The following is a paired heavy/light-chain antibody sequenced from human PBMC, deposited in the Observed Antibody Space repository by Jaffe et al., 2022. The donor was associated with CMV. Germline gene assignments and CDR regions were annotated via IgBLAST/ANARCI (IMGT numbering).Light chain of an antibody. J-gene: IGKJ1*01. Sequence: AIRMTQSPSSFSASTGDRVTITCRASQGISSYLAWYQQKPGKAPKLLIYAASTLQSGVPSRFSGSGSGTDFTLTISCLQSEDFATYYCQQYYSYPTFGQGTKVEIK. CDR3: QQYYSYPT. CDR1: QGISSY. V-gene: IGKV1-8*01. CDR2: AAS.
Heavy chain of an antibody. Sequence: EVQLVQSGAEVKKPGESLKISCKGSGYSFTSYWIGWVRQMPGKGLEWMGIIYPGDSDTRYSPSFQGQVTISADKSISTAYLQWSSLKASDTAMYYCARHVGLRLGELSSPTRYYYYYYMDVWGKGTTVTVSS. CDR2: IYPGDSDT. CDR1: GYSFTSYW. CDR3: ARHVGLRLGELSSPTRYYYYYYMDV. V-gene: IGHV5-51*01. J-gene: IGHJ6*03. D-gene: IGHD3-16*02.